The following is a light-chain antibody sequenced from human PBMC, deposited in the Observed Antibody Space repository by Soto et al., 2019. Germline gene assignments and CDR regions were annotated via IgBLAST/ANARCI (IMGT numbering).Light chain of an antibody. Sequence: EIVLTQSPATLSLSPGKRATLSCRASQSVSNFLAWYQQKAGQAPRLLIYGASTRATGIPARFSGSGSGTEFTLTISSLQSEDFAVYYCQQRSKWPPWTFGQGTKVDIK. CDR2: GAS. V-gene: IGKV3-11*01. CDR1: QSVSNF. J-gene: IGKJ1*01. CDR3: QQRSKWPPWT.